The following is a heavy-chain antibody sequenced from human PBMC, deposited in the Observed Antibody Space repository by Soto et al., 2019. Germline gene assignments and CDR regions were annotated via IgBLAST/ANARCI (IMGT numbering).Heavy chain of an antibody. J-gene: IGHJ3*02. CDR1: GYTFTSYG. Sequence: ASVKVSCKASGYTFTSYGISWVRQAPGQGLEWMGWISAYNGNTNYAQKFQGRVTITRDTSTSTVYMELSSLRSEDTAVYYCARGYGDDYGVAFDIWGQGTMVTVSS. CDR3: ARGYGDDYGVAFDI. D-gene: IGHD4-17*01. CDR2: ISAYNGNT. V-gene: IGHV1-18*01.